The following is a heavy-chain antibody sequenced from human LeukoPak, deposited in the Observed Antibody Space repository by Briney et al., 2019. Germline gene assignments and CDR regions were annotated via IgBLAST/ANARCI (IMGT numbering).Heavy chain of an antibody. V-gene: IGHV4-39*01. Sequence: PSETLSLTCAVSGGSISSSSYYWGWIRQPPGKGLEWIGSIYYSGSTYYNPSLKSRVTISVDTSKNQFSLKLSSVTAADTAAYYCARYRSSHFDYWGQGTLVTVSS. CDR3: ARYRSSHFDY. CDR2: IYYSGST. D-gene: IGHD6-6*01. J-gene: IGHJ4*02. CDR1: GGSISSSSYY.